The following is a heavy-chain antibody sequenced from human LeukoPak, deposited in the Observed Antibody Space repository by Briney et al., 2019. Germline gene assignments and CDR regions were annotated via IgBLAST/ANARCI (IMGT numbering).Heavy chain of an antibody. CDR2: ISWNSGSI. J-gene: IGHJ4*02. CDR3: AKDMSAARLDACLDY. D-gene: IGHD6-6*01. CDR1: GFTFDDYA. Sequence: PGGSLRLSCAASGFTFDDYAMHWVRQAPGKGLEWVSGISWNSGSIGYADSVKGRFTISRDNAKNSLYLQMNSLRAEDTALYYCAKDMSAARLDACLDYWGQGTLVTVSS. V-gene: IGHV3-9*01.